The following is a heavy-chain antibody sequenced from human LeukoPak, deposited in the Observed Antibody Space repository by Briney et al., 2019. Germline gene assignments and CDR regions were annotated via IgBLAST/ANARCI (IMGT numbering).Heavy chain of an antibody. Sequence: SETLSLICAVYGGSFIDDYWSWLRQPSGKGLEWIGEIDHSGSTTYNPSLKSRVTISVDTSKNQFSLKLNSVTAADTAVYYCARGFSHWGQGTLVTVSS. J-gene: IGHJ4*02. D-gene: IGHD3-3*01. CDR1: GGSFIDDY. CDR3: ARGFSH. CDR2: IDHSGST. V-gene: IGHV4-34*01.